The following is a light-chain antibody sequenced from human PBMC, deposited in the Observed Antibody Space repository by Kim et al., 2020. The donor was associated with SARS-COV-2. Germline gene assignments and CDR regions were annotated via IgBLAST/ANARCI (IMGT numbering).Light chain of an antibody. CDR2: LAS. Sequence: EILLTQSPATLSLSPGERATLSCRASQSISRYLAWYQQNPGQAPRLLIHLASKMATDIPARFSGSWSGTDFTLTIASLEPEDSAVYYCQQRSSWITFGQGTRPEVK. J-gene: IGKJ5*01. CDR3: QQRSSWIT. V-gene: IGKV3-11*01. CDR1: QSISRY.